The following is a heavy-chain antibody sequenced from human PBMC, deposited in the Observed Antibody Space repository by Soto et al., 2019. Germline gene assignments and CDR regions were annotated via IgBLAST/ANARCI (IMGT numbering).Heavy chain of an antibody. CDR3: VCDDNRRY. CDR1: GLSFSTST. CDR2: IGRTGIDR. D-gene: IGHD1-1*01. J-gene: IGHJ4*02. Sequence: EVQLVESGGGLVKPGVSLRLSCAASGLSFSTSTMNWVRQAPGKGLEFVSSIGRTGIDRYYIDSVKGRFTISRDNAQNSLYLQMNSLIAEDTALYYCVCDDNRRYWGQGTLVTVSS. V-gene: IGHV3-21*01.